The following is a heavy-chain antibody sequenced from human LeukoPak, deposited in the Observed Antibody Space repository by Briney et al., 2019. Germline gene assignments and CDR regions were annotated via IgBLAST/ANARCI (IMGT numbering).Heavy chain of an antibody. CDR2: IWYDGSNK. J-gene: IGHJ4*02. V-gene: IGHV3-33*01. Sequence: PGGSLRLSCAASGFTFSSYGMHWVRQAPGKGLEWVAVIWYDGSNKYYADSVKGRFTISRDNSKNTLYLQMNSLRAEDTAVYYCAREGVGATKFDYWGQGTLVTVSS. D-gene: IGHD1-26*01. CDR3: AREGVGATKFDY. CDR1: GFTFSSYG.